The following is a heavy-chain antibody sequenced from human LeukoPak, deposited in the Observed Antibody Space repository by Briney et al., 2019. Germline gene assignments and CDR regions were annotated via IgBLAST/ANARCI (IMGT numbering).Heavy chain of an antibody. CDR1: GFTFSSYA. CDR3: ARASGGSLQDFDC. D-gene: IGHD2-15*01. CDR2: ISGSGGST. V-gene: IGHV3-23*01. J-gene: IGHJ4*02. Sequence: GGSLRLSCAASGFTFSSYAMSWVRQAPGKGLEWVSAISGSGGSTYYADSVKGRFTISRDNAKNSLYLQMNSLRAEDTAVYYCARASGGSLQDFDCWGQGTLVTVSS.